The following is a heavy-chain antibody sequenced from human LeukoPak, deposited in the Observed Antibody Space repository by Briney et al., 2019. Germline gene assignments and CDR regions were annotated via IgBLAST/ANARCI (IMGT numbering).Heavy chain of an antibody. Sequence: SETLSLTCTVFGGSISSYYWSWIRQPPGKGLEWIGYIYDSGSTNYNPSLKSRLTISVDTSKNQFSLNLSSVTAADTAVYYCAGYPILGAYCGGDCYFEYWGQGTLVTVSS. CDR1: GGSISSYY. J-gene: IGHJ4*02. V-gene: IGHV4-59*01. CDR3: AGYPILGAYCGGDCYFEY. CDR2: IYDSGST. D-gene: IGHD2-21*01.